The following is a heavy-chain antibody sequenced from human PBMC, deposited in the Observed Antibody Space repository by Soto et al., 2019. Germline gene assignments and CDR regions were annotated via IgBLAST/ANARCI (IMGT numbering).Heavy chain of an antibody. Sequence: ASVKVSCKASGYTFTRYTMNWVRQAPGQRLEWMGWINPDNGNTKSSQKFPDRVIITRDTSASTAYMDLSSLRSEDTAVYYCARGIATGQLDPWGQGTQVTVSS. CDR2: INPDNGNT. CDR3: ARGIATGQLDP. CDR1: GYTFTRYT. J-gene: IGHJ5*02. D-gene: IGHD2-15*01. V-gene: IGHV1-3*01.